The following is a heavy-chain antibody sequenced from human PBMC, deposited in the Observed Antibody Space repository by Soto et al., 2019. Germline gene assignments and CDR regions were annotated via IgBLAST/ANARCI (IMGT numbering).Heavy chain of an antibody. Sequence: PGGSLRLSCAASGFTFSSYWMSWVRQAPGKGLEWVANIKQDGSEKYYVDSVKGRFTISRDNAKDSLYLQMNSLRAEDTAVYYCARTVWFGEFDYWGQGTLVTVSS. CDR2: IKQDGSEK. CDR3: ARTVWFGEFDY. V-gene: IGHV3-7*01. J-gene: IGHJ4*02. CDR1: GFTFSSYW. D-gene: IGHD3-10*01.